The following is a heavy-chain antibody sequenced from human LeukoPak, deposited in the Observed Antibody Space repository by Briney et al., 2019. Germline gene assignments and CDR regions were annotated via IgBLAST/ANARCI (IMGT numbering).Heavy chain of an antibody. J-gene: IGHJ6*03. CDR2: MNPNSGNT. V-gene: IGHV1-8*03. CDR1: GDTFTSYD. CDR3: ARGRRGHIAVAGPYYYYYMDV. Sequence: GASVKVSCKASGDTFTSYDINWVRQATGQGLEWMGWMNPNSGNTGYAQKFQGRVTITRNTSISTAYMELSRLRSEDTAVYYCARGRRGHIAVAGPYYYYYMDVWGKGTTVTVSS. D-gene: IGHD6-19*01.